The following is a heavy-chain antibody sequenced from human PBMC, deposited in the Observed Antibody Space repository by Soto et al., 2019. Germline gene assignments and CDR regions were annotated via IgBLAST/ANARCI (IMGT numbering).Heavy chain of an antibody. CDR1: GFNFSNYA. CDR3: AKGRAITVFGVITPFDS. Sequence: EVQLLESGGDFKQPGGSLRLSCEGSGFNFSNYALNWVRQAPGKRLEWVSVISVNSGTTYYAASVKGRFTISRDNSKKTLYLQMNSLRADDTAVYYCAKGRAITVFGVITPFDSWGQGTLVTVYS. V-gene: IGHV3-23*01. D-gene: IGHD3-3*01. J-gene: IGHJ4*02. CDR2: ISVNSGTT.